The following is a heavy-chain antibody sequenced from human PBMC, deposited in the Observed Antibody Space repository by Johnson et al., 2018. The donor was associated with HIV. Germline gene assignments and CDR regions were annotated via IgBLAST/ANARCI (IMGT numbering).Heavy chain of an antibody. J-gene: IGHJ3*02. Sequence: VQLVESGGGLVQPGGSLRLSCAASGFTFSSYAISWVRQAPGKGLEWVSVIYSGGSTHYADSVKGRFPISRDNSKNTLYLQMNSLRADDTAVYYCAREGIWYCSGGSCYGAFDIWGQGTMVTVSS. V-gene: IGHV3-66*01. CDR1: GFTFSSYA. D-gene: IGHD2-15*01. CDR2: IYSGGST. CDR3: AREGIWYCSGGSCYGAFDI.